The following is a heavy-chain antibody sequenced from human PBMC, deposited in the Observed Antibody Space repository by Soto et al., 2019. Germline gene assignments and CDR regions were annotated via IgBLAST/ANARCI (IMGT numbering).Heavy chain of an antibody. CDR2: ISHGGST. J-gene: IGHJ5*02. D-gene: IGHD3-22*01. CDR1: GYSISSVYY. V-gene: IGHV4-38-2*02. CDR3: ARVGPWVPYYYDSSPYTFENWFDP. Sequence: ETLSLTCTVSGYSISSVYYWGWRRLAPGKGLGWVGSISHGGSTYYNPSLNSRVTLSIDMTNNHVSLILNSVTAADTAVYYCARVGPWVPYYYDSSPYTFENWFDPWGQGTLVTVSS.